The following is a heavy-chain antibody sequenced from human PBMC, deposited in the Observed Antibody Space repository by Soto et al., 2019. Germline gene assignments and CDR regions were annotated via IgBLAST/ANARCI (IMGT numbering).Heavy chain of an antibody. V-gene: IGHV3-30*18. D-gene: IGHD6-13*01. CDR2: ISDGGSNK. CDR3: AKDVSVAAADYYLDY. J-gene: IGHJ4*02. CDR1: GFTFSTYG. Sequence: GGSLRLSCGASGFTFSTYGMHWVRQAPGKGLEWVAVISDGGSNKYYADSVKGRFIISRDNSKNTLYLQMNSLGAEDTAVYYCAKDVSVAAADYYLDYWGQGTLVTVSS.